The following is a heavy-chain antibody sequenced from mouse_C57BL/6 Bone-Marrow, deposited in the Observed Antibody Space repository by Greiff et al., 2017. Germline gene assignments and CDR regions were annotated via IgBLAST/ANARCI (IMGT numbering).Heavy chain of an antibody. CDR1: GFTFSDYG. Sequence: EVKLMESGGGLVQPGGSLKLSCAASGFTFSDYGMAWVRQAPRKGPEWVAFISNLAYSIYYADTVTGRFTISRENAKNTLYLEMSSLRSEDTAMYYCARPGYYGSSSGFAYWGQGTLVTVSA. J-gene: IGHJ3*01. CDR3: ARPGYYGSSSGFAY. CDR2: ISNLAYSI. V-gene: IGHV5-15*01. D-gene: IGHD1-1*01.